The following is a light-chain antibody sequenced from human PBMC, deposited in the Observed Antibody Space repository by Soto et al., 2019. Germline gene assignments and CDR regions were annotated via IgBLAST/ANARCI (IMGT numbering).Light chain of an antibody. CDR1: QSVSSTY. CDR2: GAS. CDR3: HQYSSSTKT. V-gene: IGKV3-20*01. Sequence: EIVLTQSPGTLSLSPGERATLSCRASQSVSSTYLAWYQQRPGQAPRLLIYGASSRATGIPDRFSGSGSGTDFTLTISRLAPEDFAVYYCHQYSSSTKTFGQGTKVEIK. J-gene: IGKJ1*01.